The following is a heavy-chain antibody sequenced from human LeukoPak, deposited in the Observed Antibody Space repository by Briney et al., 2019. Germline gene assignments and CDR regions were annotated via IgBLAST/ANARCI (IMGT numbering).Heavy chain of an antibody. D-gene: IGHD6-19*01. J-gene: IGHJ4*02. V-gene: IGHV3-48*01. Sequence: GGSLRLSCGASGFTFSSHSMNWVRQAPGKGLEWVSYISSSGSTIYYADSVKGRFSISRDNAKNSLHLQMNSLRAEDTAVYYCARGTVAGKAPYWGQGTLVTVSS. CDR3: ARGTVAGKAPY. CDR2: ISSSGSTI. CDR1: GFTFSSHS.